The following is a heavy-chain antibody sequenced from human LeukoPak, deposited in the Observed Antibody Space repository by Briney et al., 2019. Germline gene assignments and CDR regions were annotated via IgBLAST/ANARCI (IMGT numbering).Heavy chain of an antibody. CDR2: IYYSGST. CDR3: ARLNCSGGSCYLDY. D-gene: IGHD2-15*01. Sequence: PSETLSLTCTVSGGSICSYYWSWIRQPPGKGLEWIGYIYYSGSTNYNPSLKSRVTISVDTSKNQFSLKLSSVTAADTAVYYCARLNCSGGSCYLDYWGQGTLVTVSS. CDR1: GGSICSYY. J-gene: IGHJ4*02. V-gene: IGHV4-59*08.